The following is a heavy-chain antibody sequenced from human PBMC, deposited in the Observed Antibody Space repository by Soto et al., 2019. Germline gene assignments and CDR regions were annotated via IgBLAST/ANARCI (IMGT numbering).Heavy chain of an antibody. J-gene: IGHJ3*02. CDR1: GYTFTSYY. D-gene: IGHD1-1*01. CDR3: AGDKTGTTSDFDS. CDR2: INSGGGST. V-gene: IGHV1-46*03. Sequence: ASVKVSCKAAGYTFTSYYIHWGRQAPGQGLEWMGIINSGGGSTSYAQKFQGRVTMTRDTSTSTVYMELSSLRSEDTAVYYCAGDKTGTTSDFDSWGQGTMVTVSS.